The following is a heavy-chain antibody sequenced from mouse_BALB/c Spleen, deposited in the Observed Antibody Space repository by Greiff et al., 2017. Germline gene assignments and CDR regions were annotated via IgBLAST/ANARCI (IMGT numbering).Heavy chain of an antibody. Sequence: LQESGAELARPGASVKLSCKASGYTFTSYWMQWVKQRPGQGLEWIGAIYPGDGDTRYTQKFKGKATLTADKSSSTAYMQLSSLASEDSAVYYCARDGNYVYAMDYWGQGTSVTVSS. CDR3: ARDGNYVYAMDY. V-gene: IGHV1-87*01. CDR1: GYTFTSYW. CDR2: IYPGDGDT. D-gene: IGHD2-1*01. J-gene: IGHJ4*01.